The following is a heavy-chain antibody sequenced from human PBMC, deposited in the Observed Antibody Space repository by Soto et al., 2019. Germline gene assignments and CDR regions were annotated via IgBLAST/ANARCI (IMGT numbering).Heavy chain of an antibody. Sequence: QVQLVQSGAEVKKPGASVKVSCKASGYTFTGYYMHWVRQAPGQGLEWMGWINPNSGGTNYAQKFQGWVTMTRDTSISTAYMELSRLRSDDTAVYYCAREYSSSPGRGGMDVWGQGTTVTVSS. D-gene: IGHD6-6*01. CDR1: GYTFTGYY. CDR2: INPNSGGT. CDR3: AREYSSSPGRGGMDV. J-gene: IGHJ6*02. V-gene: IGHV1-2*04.